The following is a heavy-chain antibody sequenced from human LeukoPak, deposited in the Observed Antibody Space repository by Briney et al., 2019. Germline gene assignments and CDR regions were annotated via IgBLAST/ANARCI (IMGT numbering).Heavy chain of an antibody. Sequence: GGSLRLSCAVSGISLSNYGMNWVRQAPGKGMGWVAGISGSGGSTNYADSVKGRFTIPRDNPKHTLYLQMSRLRAEDTAVYFCAKRGVVIRVILVGFHKEAYYFDSWGQGALVTVSS. D-gene: IGHD3-22*01. J-gene: IGHJ4*02. CDR3: AKRGVVIRVILVGFHKEAYYFDS. V-gene: IGHV3-23*01. CDR2: ISGSGGST. CDR1: GISLSNYG.